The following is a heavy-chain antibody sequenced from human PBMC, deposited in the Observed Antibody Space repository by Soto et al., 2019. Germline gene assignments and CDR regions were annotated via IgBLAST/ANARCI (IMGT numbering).Heavy chain of an antibody. D-gene: IGHD1-26*01. V-gene: IGHV1-69*01. Sequence: QVQLVQSGAEVKKPGSSVKVSCKASGGTFSSYSINWVRQAPGQGLEWMGEIIPIFGTANYAQKFQGRVTITADEDTSTAYMELSSLRSEDTAVYYCARDGGRHSGGIDYGGQGTLVTVSS. CDR2: IIPIFGTA. CDR3: ARDGGRHSGGIDY. J-gene: IGHJ4*02. CDR1: GGTFSSYS.